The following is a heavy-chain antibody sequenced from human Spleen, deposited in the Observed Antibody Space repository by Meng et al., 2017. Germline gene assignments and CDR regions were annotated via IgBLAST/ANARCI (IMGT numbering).Heavy chain of an antibody. CDR3: ARESSIIWNYFDP. CDR2: IYYSGST. J-gene: IGHJ5*02. V-gene: IGHV4-30-4*01. D-gene: IGHD1-7*01. Sequence: QVQLQASGPGLVKPSQTLSLTCTVSGGSITSGDYYWSWIRQPPGKGLEWIGYIYYSGSTNYNPPLKSRVSISIDTSKNQFSLKLSSVTATDTAVYYCARESSIIWNYFDPWGQGTLVTVSS. CDR1: GGSITSGDYY.